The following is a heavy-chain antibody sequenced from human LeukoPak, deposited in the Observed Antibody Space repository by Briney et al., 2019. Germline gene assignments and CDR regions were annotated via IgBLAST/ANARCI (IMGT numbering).Heavy chain of an antibody. CDR1: GGSISSYY. D-gene: IGHD2-2*01. Sequence: SETLSLTCTVSGGSISSYYWSWIRQPAGKGLEWIGRIYTSGSTNYNPSLKSRVTMSVDTSKNQFSLKPSSVTAADTAVYYCARDIYCSSTSCYYYYGMDVWGQGTTVTVSS. V-gene: IGHV4-4*07. CDR3: ARDIYCSSTSCYYYYGMDV. J-gene: IGHJ6*02. CDR2: IYTSGST.